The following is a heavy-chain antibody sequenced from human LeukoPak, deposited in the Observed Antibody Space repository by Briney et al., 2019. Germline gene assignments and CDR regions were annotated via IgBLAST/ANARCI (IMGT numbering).Heavy chain of an antibody. V-gene: IGHV3-23*01. CDR3: AREGPGRHPPYYDFWSGYYHY. J-gene: IGHJ4*02. Sequence: GRSLRLSCAASGFTFSSYAMSWVRQAPGKGLEWVSGISGRDSTTYYADSVKGRFTISRENSKNTLYLQMNSLRAEDTAVYYCAREGPGRHPPYYDFWSGYYHYWGQGTLVTVSS. CDR2: ISGRDSTT. D-gene: IGHD3-3*01. CDR1: GFTFSSYA.